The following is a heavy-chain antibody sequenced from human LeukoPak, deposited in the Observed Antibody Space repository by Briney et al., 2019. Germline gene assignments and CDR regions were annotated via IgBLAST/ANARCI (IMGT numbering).Heavy chain of an antibody. D-gene: IGHD2-2*01. CDR1: GFTFGSYG. J-gene: IGHJ4*02. Sequence: PGGSLRLSCAASGFTFGSYGMHWVRQAPGKGLEWVAVIWFDGSNKYYADSVKGRFTISRDNSKNTLYLQMNSLRAEDTAVYYCARRTRAYDFDYWGQGTLVTVS. V-gene: IGHV3-33*01. CDR2: IWFDGSNK. CDR3: ARRTRAYDFDY.